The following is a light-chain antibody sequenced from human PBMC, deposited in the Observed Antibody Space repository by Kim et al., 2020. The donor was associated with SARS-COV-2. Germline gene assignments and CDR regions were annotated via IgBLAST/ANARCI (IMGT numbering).Light chain of an antibody. CDR2: DAS. CDR1: QSISSW. J-gene: IGKJ1*01. Sequence: ASVGDRVTITCRASQSISSWLAWYQQKPGKVPKLLIYDASNLQSGVPSRFSGSGSGTEFTLTISSLQPDDFATYYCQQYNTYPWTFGQGTKVDIK. CDR3: QQYNTYPWT. V-gene: IGKV1-5*01.